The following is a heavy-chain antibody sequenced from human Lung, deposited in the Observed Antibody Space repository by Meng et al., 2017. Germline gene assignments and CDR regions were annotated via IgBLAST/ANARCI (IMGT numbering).Heavy chain of an antibody. Sequence: QVQLVQFGAEVKKPGASVKVSCKASGYTFTSYYMHWVRQAPGQGLEWMGIIDPSGGSTDYAQKFQGRVTVTGDTSTSTVYMDLSSLRSEDTAVYYCTISDYGNFDYWGQGTLVTVSS. CDR3: TISDYGNFDY. D-gene: IGHD4-17*01. J-gene: IGHJ4*02. CDR1: GYTFTSYY. CDR2: IDPSGGST. V-gene: IGHV1-46*03.